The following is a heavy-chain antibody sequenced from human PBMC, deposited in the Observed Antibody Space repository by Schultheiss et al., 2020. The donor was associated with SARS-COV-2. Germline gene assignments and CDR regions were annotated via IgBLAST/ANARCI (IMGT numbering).Heavy chain of an antibody. CDR3: VKGPSGEGSLLAAYYFDY. J-gene: IGHJ4*02. CDR2: ISSNGGST. V-gene: IGHV3-64D*06. CDR1: GFTFSSYA. D-gene: IGHD1-26*01. Sequence: GGSLRLSCAASGFTFSSYAMHWVRQAPGKGLEYVSAISSNGGSTYYADSVKGRFTISRDNSKNTLYLQMSSLRAEDTAVYYCVKGPSGEGSLLAAYYFDYWGQGTLVTVSS.